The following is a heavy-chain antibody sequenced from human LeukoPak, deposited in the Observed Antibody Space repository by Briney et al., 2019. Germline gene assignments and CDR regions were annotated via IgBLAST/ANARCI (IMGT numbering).Heavy chain of an antibody. D-gene: IGHD3-10*01. CDR3: AKDGHYYGSGSYGDY. J-gene: IGHJ4*02. V-gene: IGHV3-43*02. Sequence: GGSLRLSCAASGFTFDGYAMHWVRQAPGKGLEWVSLISGDGGRTYYADSVKGRFTISRDNSKNSLYLQMNSLRTEDTALYYCAKDGHYYGSGSYGDYWGQGTLVTVSS. CDR2: ISGDGGRT. CDR1: GFTFDGYA.